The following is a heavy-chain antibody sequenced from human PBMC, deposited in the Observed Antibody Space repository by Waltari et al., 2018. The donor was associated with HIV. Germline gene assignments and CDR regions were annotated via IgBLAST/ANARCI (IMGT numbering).Heavy chain of an antibody. CDR1: GLSFSEYV. D-gene: IGHD1-26*01. J-gene: IGHJ3*02. CDR2: VSFDPSHQ. CDR3: AGGSGSYLDGFDI. V-gene: IGHV3-30*07. Sequence: QVQLVESGGNVAQPRRSLSLSCATSGLSFSEYVLHWVRHGPGKGPDWVGAVSFDPSHQYDPDSLKGRCTIARDSSSDTVILQMDGLRVEDTGLYYGAGGSGSYLDGFDIGGQGTTVTVSS.